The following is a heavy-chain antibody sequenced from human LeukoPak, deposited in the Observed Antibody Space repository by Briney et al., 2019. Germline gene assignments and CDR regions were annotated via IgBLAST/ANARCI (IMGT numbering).Heavy chain of an antibody. J-gene: IGHJ4*02. CDR2: ITNSGVTT. D-gene: IGHD6-19*01. V-gene: IGHV3-23*01. CDR1: GFSFGSYA. CDR3: VKLSSGSGSKFGFDS. Sequence: AGGSLRLSCAASGFSFGSYAMSWVRQTPGKSLGWVSIITNSGVTTYYADSVRGRFTISRDNSKNILYPQMNSLRAEDTAVYYCVKLSSGSGSKFGFDSWGQGTLVTVLS.